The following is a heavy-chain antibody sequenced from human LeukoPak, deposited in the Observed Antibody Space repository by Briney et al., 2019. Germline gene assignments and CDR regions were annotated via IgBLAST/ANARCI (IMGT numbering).Heavy chain of an antibody. CDR1: GGPISSSSYY. Sequence: SETLSLTCTVSGGPISSSSYYWGWIRQPPGKGLEWIGSIYYSGSTYYNPSLKSRVTISVDTSKNQFSLKLSSVTAADTAVYYCAKALSSALYSSSWYPFDYWGQGTLVTVSS. CDR2: IYYSGST. D-gene: IGHD6-13*01. CDR3: AKALSSALYSSSWYPFDY. V-gene: IGHV4-39*01. J-gene: IGHJ4*02.